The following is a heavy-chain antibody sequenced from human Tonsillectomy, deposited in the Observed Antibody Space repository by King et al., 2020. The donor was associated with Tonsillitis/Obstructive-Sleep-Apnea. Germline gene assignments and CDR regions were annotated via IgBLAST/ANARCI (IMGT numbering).Heavy chain of an antibody. CDR2: INHSGST. J-gene: IGHJ4*02. CDR3: ARGNRITIFGVVIIGTNFDY. V-gene: IGHV4-34*01. D-gene: IGHD3-3*01. CDR1: GGSFSGYY. Sequence: VQLQQWGAGLLKPSETLSLTCAVYGGSFSGYYWSWIRQLPGKGLEWIGEINHSGSTNYNPSLKSRVTISVDTSKNQFSLKLSSVTAADTAVYYCARGNRITIFGVVIIGTNFDYWGQGTLVTVSS.